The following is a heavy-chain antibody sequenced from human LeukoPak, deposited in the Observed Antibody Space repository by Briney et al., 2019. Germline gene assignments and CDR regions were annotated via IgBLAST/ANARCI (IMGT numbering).Heavy chain of an antibody. CDR2: IIPIFGTA. V-gene: IGHV1-69*06. CDR3: ARTLYIASAPGGFDY. Sequence: SVKVSCKASGGTFSSYAISWVRQAPGQGLEWMGGIIPIFGTANYAQKFQGRVTITADKSTSTAYMELGSLRSEDTAVYYCARTLYIASAPGGFDYWGQGTLVTVSS. D-gene: IGHD3-16*01. J-gene: IGHJ4*02. CDR1: GGTFSSYA.